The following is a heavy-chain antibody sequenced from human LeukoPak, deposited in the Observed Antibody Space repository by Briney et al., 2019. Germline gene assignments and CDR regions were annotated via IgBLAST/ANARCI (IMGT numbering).Heavy chain of an antibody. V-gene: IGHV1-2*02. CDR2: INPNSGGT. J-gene: IGHJ3*02. CDR3: ARSLYARVMTTVTDDAFDI. CDR1: GYTFTGYY. D-gene: IGHD4-17*01. Sequence: GASVKVSCKASGYTFTGYYMHWVRQAPGQGLEWMGWINPNSGGTNYAQKFQGGVTMTRDTSISTAYMELSRLRSDDTAVYYCARSLYARVMTTVTDDAFDIWGQGTMVTVSS.